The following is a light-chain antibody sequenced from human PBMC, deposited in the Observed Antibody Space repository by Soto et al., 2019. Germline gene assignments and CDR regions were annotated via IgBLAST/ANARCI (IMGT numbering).Light chain of an antibody. CDR2: GVT. CDR1: DSDVGGYNF. CDR3: SSFRRSNTPHVL. J-gene: IGLJ2*01. Sequence: QSALTQPASVSGSPGQSITISCTGTDSDVGGYNFVSWYQQHPGKAPKLMIYGVTNRPSGVSNRLSGSKSGNTASLTISGLQAEDDANYYCSSFRRSNTPHVLFGGGTKVTVL. V-gene: IGLV2-14*01.